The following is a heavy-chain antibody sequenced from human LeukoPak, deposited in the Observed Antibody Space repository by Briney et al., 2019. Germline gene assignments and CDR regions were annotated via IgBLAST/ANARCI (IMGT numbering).Heavy chain of an antibody. V-gene: IGHV3-74*01. CDR2: INSDGSST. Sequence: GGSLRLSCAASGFTFSSYWMHWVRQAPGKGLVWVSRINSDGSSTSYADSVKGRFTISRDSSKNTLYLQMNSLRTENTAVYYCARDPGNYAYFDYWGQGTLVTVSS. CDR1: GFTFSSYW. CDR3: ARDPGNYAYFDY. J-gene: IGHJ4*02. D-gene: IGHD1-7*01.